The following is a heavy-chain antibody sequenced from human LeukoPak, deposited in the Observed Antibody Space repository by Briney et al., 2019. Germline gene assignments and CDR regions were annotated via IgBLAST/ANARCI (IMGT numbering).Heavy chain of an antibody. J-gene: IGHJ4*02. CDR2: INPNSGGT. CDR3: ARPTSGYSTDFDY. Sequence: ASVKVSCKASGYSFTGSYMHWVRQAPGQGLEWMGWINPNSGGTNYAQKFQGRVTMTRDTSISTAYMELSRLRSDDTAVYYCARPTSGYSTDFDYWGQGTLVTVSS. D-gene: IGHD5-18*01. V-gene: IGHV1-2*02. CDR1: GYSFTGSY.